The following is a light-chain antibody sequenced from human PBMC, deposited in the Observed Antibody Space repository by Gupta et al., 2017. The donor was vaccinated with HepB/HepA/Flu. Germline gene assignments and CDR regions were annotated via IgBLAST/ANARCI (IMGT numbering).Light chain of an antibody. J-gene: IGLJ1*01. CDR3: QSADSSGTYV. CDR2: KDS. CDR1: ALAKKY. Sequence: SSALTQPPSVSVSPGQTARITCSGDALAKKYAYWYQQKPGQAPVLVIYKDSERPSGIPERFSGSSSGTTVTLTISGVQAEDEADYYCQSADSSGTYVFGTGTKVTVL. V-gene: IGLV3-25*02.